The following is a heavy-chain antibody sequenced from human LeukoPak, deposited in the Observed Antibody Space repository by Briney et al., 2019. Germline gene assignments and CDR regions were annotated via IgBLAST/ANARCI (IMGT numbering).Heavy chain of an antibody. J-gene: IGHJ5*02. CDR3: ARGDIVVVPAAMFDP. D-gene: IGHD2-2*01. Sequence: GASVKVPCKASGYTFTSYYMHWVRQAPGQGLEWMGIINPSGGSTSYAQKFQGRVTMTRDTSTSTVYMELSSLRSEDTAVYYCARGDIVVVPAAMFDPWGQGTLVTVSS. CDR2: INPSGGST. V-gene: IGHV1-46*01. CDR1: GYTFTSYY.